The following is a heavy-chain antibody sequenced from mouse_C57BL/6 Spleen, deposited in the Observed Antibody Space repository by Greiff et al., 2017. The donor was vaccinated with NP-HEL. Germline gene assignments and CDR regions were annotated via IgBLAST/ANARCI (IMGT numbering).Heavy chain of an antibody. V-gene: IGHV1-15*01. CDR3: TRGSNYLFAY. Sequence: QVQLKESGAELVRPGASVTLSCKASGYTFTDYEMHWVKQTPVHGLEWIGAIDPETGGTAYNQKFKGKAILTADKSSSTAYMERRSLTSEDSAVYYCTRGSNYLFAYWGQGTLVTVSA. CDR2: IDPETGGT. CDR1: GYTFTDYE. D-gene: IGHD2-5*01. J-gene: IGHJ3*01.